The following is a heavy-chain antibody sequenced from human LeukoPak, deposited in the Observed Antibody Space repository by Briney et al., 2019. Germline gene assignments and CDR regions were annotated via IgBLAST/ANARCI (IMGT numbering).Heavy chain of an antibody. V-gene: IGHV1-69*05. D-gene: IGHD4-23*01. J-gene: IGHJ4*02. CDR3: ARETPDYGGNHVYYFDY. CDR2: IIPIFGTA. Sequence: ASVKVSCKASGGTFSSYAISWVRQAPGQGLEWMGGIIPIFGTANYAQKFQGRVTITTDESTSTAYMELSSLRSEDTAVYYCARETPDYGGNHVYYFDYWGQGTLVTVSS. CDR1: GGTFSSYA.